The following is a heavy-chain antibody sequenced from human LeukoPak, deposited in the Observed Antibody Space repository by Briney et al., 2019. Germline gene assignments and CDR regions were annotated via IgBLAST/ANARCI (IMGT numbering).Heavy chain of an antibody. CDR2: IYYSGST. D-gene: IGHD6-13*01. V-gene: IGHV4-59*11. J-gene: IGHJ5*02. Sequence: SETLSLTCTVSGGSISSHYWSWIRQPPGKGLEWIGYIYYSGSTNYNPSLKSRVTISVATSKNQFSLKLSSVTAADTAVYYCARDAYSSSWYWFDPWGQGTLVTVSS. CDR1: GGSISSHY. CDR3: ARDAYSSSWYWFDP.